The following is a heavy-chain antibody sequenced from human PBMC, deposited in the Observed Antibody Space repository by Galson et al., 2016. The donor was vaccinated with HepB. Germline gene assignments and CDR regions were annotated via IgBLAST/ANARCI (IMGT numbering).Heavy chain of an antibody. CDR1: GFTFSSYW. Sequence: SLRLSCAASGFTFSSYWIHWVRQVPGKGLVWVARITTDVTDTGYAASVEGRFTVSRDNANRVVYLEMTSLRGDDTAVCYCARDKGADTPFDHWSQGTLVTVSS. V-gene: IGHV3-74*01. CDR3: ARDKGADTPFDH. D-gene: IGHD6-19*01. CDR2: ITTDVTDT. J-gene: IGHJ4*02.